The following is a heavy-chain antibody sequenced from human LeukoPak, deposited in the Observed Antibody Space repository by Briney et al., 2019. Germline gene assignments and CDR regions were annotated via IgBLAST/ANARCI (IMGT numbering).Heavy chain of an antibody. J-gene: IGHJ6*04. CDR3: ARDQYYGSGSSAMDV. CDR1: GYTFTGYY. D-gene: IGHD3-10*01. CDR2: INPNSGGT. V-gene: IGHV1-2*04. Sequence: ASVKVSCKASGYTFTGYYMHWVRQAPGQGLEWMGWINPNSGGTNYAQKFQGWVTMTRDTSISTAYMELSRLRSDDTAVYYCARDQYYGSGSSAMDVGGKGTTVTVSS.